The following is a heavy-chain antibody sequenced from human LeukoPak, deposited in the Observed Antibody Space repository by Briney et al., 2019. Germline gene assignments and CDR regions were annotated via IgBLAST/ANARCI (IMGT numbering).Heavy chain of an antibody. J-gene: IGHJ6*03. V-gene: IGHV3-21*01. CDR2: ISSSSSYI. Sequence: GGSLRLSCAASGFTFISYSMKWVRQAPGKGLEWVSSISSSSSYIYYADSVKGRFTISRDNTKNSLYLQMNSLRAEDTAVYYCAKQMTTGYYFYYMDVWGKGTTVTVSS. D-gene: IGHD4-11*01. CDR1: GFTFISYS. CDR3: AKQMTTGYYFYYMDV.